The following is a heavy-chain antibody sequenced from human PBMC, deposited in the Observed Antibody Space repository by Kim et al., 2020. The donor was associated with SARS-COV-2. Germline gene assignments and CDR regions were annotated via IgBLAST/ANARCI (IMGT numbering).Heavy chain of an antibody. Sequence: GGSLRLSCAASGFTFSSYSMNWVRQAPGKGLEWVSYISSSSSSTIYYADSVKGRFTISRDNAKNSLYLQMNSLRDEDTAVYYCARERKVPAAYYYYYYGMDVWGQGTTVTVSS. V-gene: IGHV3-48*02. CDR2: ISSSSSSTI. CDR3: ARERKVPAAYYYYYYGMDV. CDR1: GFTFSSYS. D-gene: IGHD2-2*01. J-gene: IGHJ6*02.